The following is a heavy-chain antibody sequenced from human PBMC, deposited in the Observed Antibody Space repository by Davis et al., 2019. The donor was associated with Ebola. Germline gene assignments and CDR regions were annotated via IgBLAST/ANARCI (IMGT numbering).Heavy chain of an antibody. V-gene: IGHV1-46*01. CDR1: GYTFTGYY. D-gene: IGHD2-15*01. Sequence: ASVKVSCKASGYTFTGYYMHWVRQAPGQGLEWMGIINPIGGSTSYAQKFQGRVTMTRDTSTSTVYMELRSLRSDDTAVYYCARLSLFGYCSGGSCPRFDIWGQGTMVTVSS. CDR3: ARLSLFGYCSGGSCPRFDI. J-gene: IGHJ3*02. CDR2: INPIGGST.